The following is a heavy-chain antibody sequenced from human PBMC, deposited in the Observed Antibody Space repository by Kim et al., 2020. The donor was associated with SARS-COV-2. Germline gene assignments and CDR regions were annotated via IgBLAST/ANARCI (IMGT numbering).Heavy chain of an antibody. Sequence: SVKVSCKASGGTFSSYAISWVRQAPGQGLDWMGGIIPIFGTANYAQKFLGRVTITADESTSTAYMELSSLRSEDTAVYYCAREPFHSSSWYVRYYYGMDVWGQGTTVTVSS. CDR3: AREPFHSSSWYVRYYYGMDV. D-gene: IGHD6-13*01. J-gene: IGHJ6*02. CDR2: IIPIFGTA. V-gene: IGHV1-69*13. CDR1: GGTFSSYA.